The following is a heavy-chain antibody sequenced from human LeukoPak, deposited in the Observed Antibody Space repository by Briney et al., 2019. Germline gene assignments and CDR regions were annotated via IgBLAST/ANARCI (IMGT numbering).Heavy chain of an antibody. CDR3: AKVDYYDSSGYRGGIDY. Sequence: GGSLRLSCAASGFTFSSYAMSWVRQAPGKGLEWVSAISGSGGSTYYADSVKGRFTISRDNSKNTLYLQMNSLRAEDTAVYYCAKVDYYDSSGYRGGIDYWGQGTLVNGFS. J-gene: IGHJ4*02. V-gene: IGHV3-23*01. CDR2: ISGSGGST. D-gene: IGHD3-22*01. CDR1: GFTFSSYA.